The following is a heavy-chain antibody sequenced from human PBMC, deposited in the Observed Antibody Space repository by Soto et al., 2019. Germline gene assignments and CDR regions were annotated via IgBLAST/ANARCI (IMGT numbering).Heavy chain of an antibody. CDR2: ISYDGSNK. V-gene: IGHV3-30-3*01. Sequence: QVQLVESGGGVVQPGRSLRLSCAASGFTFSSYAMHWVRQVPGKGLEWVAVISYDGSNKYYADSVKGLFTISRDNSKNKLYLQLNSLRAEDTAVYYCARPLWRDDYNWGYFDLWGRGTLVTVSS. J-gene: IGHJ2*01. D-gene: IGHD4-4*01. CDR1: GFTFSSYA. CDR3: ARPLWRDDYNWGYFDL.